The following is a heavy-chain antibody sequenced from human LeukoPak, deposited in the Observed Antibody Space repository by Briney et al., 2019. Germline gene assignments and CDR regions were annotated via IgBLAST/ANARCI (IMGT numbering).Heavy chain of an antibody. CDR3: VRSGYDYDWFDP. CDR1: GGRFSDYS. CDR2: IIAILDTA. D-gene: IGHD5-12*01. Sequence: ASVKVSCKASGGRFSDYSISWVRQAPGQGLEWMGRIIAILDTAHYAQKFQGRFTITADKSTTTVYMELSSLRSDDTAVYYCVRSGYDYDWFDPWGQGTLVTVSS. V-gene: IGHV1-69*08. J-gene: IGHJ5*02.